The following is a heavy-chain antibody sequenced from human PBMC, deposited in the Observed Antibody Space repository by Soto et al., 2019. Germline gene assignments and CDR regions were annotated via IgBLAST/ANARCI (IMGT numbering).Heavy chain of an antibody. V-gene: IGHV1-69*13. D-gene: IGHD6-13*01. J-gene: IGHJ6*02. CDR1: GGTFSSYD. Sequence: SVKVSCMASGGTFSSYDISWVRQAPGQGLEWMGGIIPIFGTANYAQKFQGRVTITADESTSTAYMELSSLRSEDTAVYYCAREQQLGAGYYYYYGMDVWGQGTTVTVSS. CDR2: IIPIFGTA. CDR3: AREQQLGAGYYYYYGMDV.